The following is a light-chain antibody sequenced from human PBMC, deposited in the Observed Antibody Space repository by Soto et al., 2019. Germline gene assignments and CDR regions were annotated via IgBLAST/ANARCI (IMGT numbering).Light chain of an antibody. Sequence: QSALTQPRSVSGSPGQSVTISCTGTSSDVGAYNYVSWYQQHPGKAPKLMIYDVSKRPSGVPDRFSGSKSGNTASLTISGLQAEDEADYFCSSYAGIYTPAVFGGGTQLTVL. J-gene: IGLJ7*01. CDR1: SSDVGAYNY. V-gene: IGLV2-11*01. CDR2: DVS. CDR3: SSYAGIYTPAV.